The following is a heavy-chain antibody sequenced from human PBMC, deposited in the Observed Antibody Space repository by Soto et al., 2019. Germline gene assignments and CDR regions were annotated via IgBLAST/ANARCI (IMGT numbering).Heavy chain of an antibody. D-gene: IGHD1-26*01. Sequence: PGGSLRLSCAASGFTFSSYSMNWVRQAPGKGLEWVSYISSSSSTIYYADSVKGRFTISRDNAKNSLYLQMNSLRDDDTAVYYCERDREMVGATGAFGYCGQGPLVTVSS. CDR2: ISSSSSTI. CDR3: ERDREMVGATGAFGY. CDR1: GFTFSSYS. V-gene: IGHV3-48*02. J-gene: IGHJ4*02.